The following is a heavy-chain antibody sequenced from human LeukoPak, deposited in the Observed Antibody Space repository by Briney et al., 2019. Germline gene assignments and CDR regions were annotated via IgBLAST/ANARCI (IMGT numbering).Heavy chain of an antibody. CDR2: ISAYNGDT. J-gene: IGHJ4*02. D-gene: IGHD3-22*01. V-gene: IGHV1-18*01. CDR1: GYTFTNYG. Sequence: ASVKVSCKASGYTFTNYGFTWARQAPGQGLEWMGWISAYNGDTNYAQKLQGRVTLTTDTSTSTAYMELRSLRSDDTAVYYCAREYYDSSGPDYWGQGTLVTVSS. CDR3: AREYYDSSGPDY.